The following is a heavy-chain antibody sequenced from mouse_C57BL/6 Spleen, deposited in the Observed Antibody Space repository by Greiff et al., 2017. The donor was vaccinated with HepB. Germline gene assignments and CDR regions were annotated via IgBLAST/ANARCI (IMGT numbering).Heavy chain of an antibody. CDR2: IYPGDGDT. CDR3: ARSGGYYVGYFDV. CDR1: GYAFSSYW. J-gene: IGHJ1*03. Sequence: QVQLQESGAELVKPGASVKISCKASGYAFSSYWMNWVKQRPGKGLEWIGQIYPGDGDTNYNGKFKGKATLTADKSSSTAYMQLSSLTSEDSAVYFCARSGGYYVGYFDVWGTGTTVTVSS. V-gene: IGHV1-80*01. D-gene: IGHD2-3*01.